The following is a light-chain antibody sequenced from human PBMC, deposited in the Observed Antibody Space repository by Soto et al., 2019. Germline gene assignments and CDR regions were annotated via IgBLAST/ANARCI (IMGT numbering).Light chain of an antibody. CDR3: SSSTSTTTLL. CDR1: SSDIGGYNS. V-gene: IGLV2-14*01. Sequence: QSALIQPASVSGSPGQSITISCTGTSSDIGGYNSVSWYQHHPGKAPKLMIYEVRNRPSEISNRFSGSKSGNTASLTISGLQAEDEAEYYCSSSTSTTTLLFGGGTKVTVL. CDR2: EVR. J-gene: IGLJ2*01.